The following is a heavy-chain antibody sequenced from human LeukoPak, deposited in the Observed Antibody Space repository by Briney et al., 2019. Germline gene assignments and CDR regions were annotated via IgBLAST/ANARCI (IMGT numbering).Heavy chain of an antibody. CDR2: ITPLFGTA. J-gene: IGHJ6*02. Sequence: SVKVSCKASGGTFSKYTISWVRQRPGQGLEWMGGITPLFGTANYAQKFRGRVTITADESTSTAYMELSSLRSEDTAVYYCARLPLRSIAVGYYGMDVWGQGTTVTVSS. V-gene: IGHV1-69*01. CDR1: GGTFSKYT. D-gene: IGHD6-6*01. CDR3: ARLPLRSIAVGYYGMDV.